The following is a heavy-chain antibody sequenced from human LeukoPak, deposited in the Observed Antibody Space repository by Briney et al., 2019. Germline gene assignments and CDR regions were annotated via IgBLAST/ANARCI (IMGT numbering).Heavy chain of an antibody. Sequence: SETLSLTCTVSGLPISSYYWSWLRQPPGKGLEWIGYIYYSGSTNYNPSLKSRVTISVDTSKNQLSLKLSSVSAADTAVYYCAGHSTVFGVVIIKGRVRGPFDCWGQGTLVTVSS. J-gene: IGHJ4*02. D-gene: IGHD3-3*01. CDR3: AGHSTVFGVVIIKGRVRGPFDC. V-gene: IGHV4-59*01. CDR1: GLPISSYY. CDR2: IYYSGST.